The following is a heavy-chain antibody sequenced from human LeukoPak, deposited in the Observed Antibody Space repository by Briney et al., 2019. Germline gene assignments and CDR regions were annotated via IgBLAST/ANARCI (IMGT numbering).Heavy chain of an antibody. CDR1: GSTLSDYS. J-gene: IGHJ4*02. CDR2: ISSTSNTI. Sequence: GGSLRLSCAASGSTLSDYSMNWVRQAPGKGLEWVSFISSTSNTIYYADSVKGRFTISRDNARNSLYLQMSGLRVEDTAVYYCARDSSRIAARRDFDYWGQGTLVTVSS. CDR3: ARDSSRIAARRDFDY. V-gene: IGHV3-48*04. D-gene: IGHD6-6*01.